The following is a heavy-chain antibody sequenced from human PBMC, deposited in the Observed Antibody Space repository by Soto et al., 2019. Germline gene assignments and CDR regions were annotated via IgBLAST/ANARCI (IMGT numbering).Heavy chain of an antibody. CDR1: GGSISSSNW. V-gene: IGHV4-4*02. J-gene: IGHJ3*02. CDR3: ARFPYSSGWTSRDDAFDI. D-gene: IGHD6-19*01. CDR2: IYHSGST. Sequence: SETLYLTCAVSGGSISSSNWWSWVRQPPGKGLEWIGEIYHSGSTNYNPSLKSRVTISVDKSKNQFSLKLNSVTPEDTAVYYCARFPYSSGWTSRDDAFDIWGQGTMVTVSS.